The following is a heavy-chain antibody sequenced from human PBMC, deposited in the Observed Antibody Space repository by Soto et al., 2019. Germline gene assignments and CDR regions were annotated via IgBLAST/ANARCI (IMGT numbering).Heavy chain of an antibody. J-gene: IGHJ6*02. CDR2: ISYDGSSQ. CDR3: AKDRAWQSERYYYGMDV. V-gene: IGHV3-30*18. CDR1: GFTFSKYG. Sequence: QVQLVESGGGDVQPGRSLRLSCAASGFTFSKYGMHWVRQVPGKGLEWVAAISYDGSSQHFADSVKGRFTISRDNSGNTLYLHMNSLTTEDTALYYCAKDRAWQSERYYYGMDVWGQGTTVTVSS. D-gene: IGHD1-26*01.